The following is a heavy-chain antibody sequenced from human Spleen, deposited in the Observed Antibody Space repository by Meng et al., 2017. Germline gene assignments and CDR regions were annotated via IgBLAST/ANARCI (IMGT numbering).Heavy chain of an antibody. J-gene: IGHJ4*02. CDR2: ISWNSGGI. CDR3: AKGYSYGLTYYFDS. CDR1: GFTFDDYA. D-gene: IGHD5-18*01. V-gene: IGHV3-9*01. Sequence: SLKISCAATGFTFDDYAMHWVRQAPGKGLEWVSGISWNSGGIGYADSVKGRFTISRDNAKNSLYLQMNSLRAEATDLYYCAKGYSYGLTYYFDSWGQGTLVTVSS.